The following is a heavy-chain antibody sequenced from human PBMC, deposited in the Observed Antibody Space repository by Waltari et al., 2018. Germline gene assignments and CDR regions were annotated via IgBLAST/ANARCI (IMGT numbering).Heavy chain of an antibody. V-gene: IGHV4-61*02. CDR1: GGSISSGSYY. Sequence: QVQLQESGPGLVKPSQTLSLTCTVSGGSISSGSYYWSWIRQPAGKGLEWIGRIYTSGSTEYNPSLKSRVTKSVDTSKNQVSLKLSSVTAADTAVYDWARETLSSAYGSGSYSSPDAFDIWGQGTMVTVSS. J-gene: IGHJ3*02. CDR2: IYTSGST. D-gene: IGHD3-10*01. CDR3: ARETLSSAYGSGSYSSPDAFDI.